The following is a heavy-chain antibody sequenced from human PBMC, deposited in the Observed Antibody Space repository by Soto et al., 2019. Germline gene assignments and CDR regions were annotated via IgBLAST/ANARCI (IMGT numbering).Heavy chain of an antibody. CDR1: GYTFTSYG. Sequence: ASVKVSCKASGYTFTSYGISWVRQAPGQGLEWMGWISAYNGNTNYAQKLQGRVTMTTDTSTSTAYMELRSLRSDDTAVYYCAREVRRGSSVAARPAKSWFDPWGQGTLVTVSS. J-gene: IGHJ5*02. CDR3: AREVRRGSSVAARPAKSWFDP. D-gene: IGHD6-6*01. CDR2: ISAYNGNT. V-gene: IGHV1-18*01.